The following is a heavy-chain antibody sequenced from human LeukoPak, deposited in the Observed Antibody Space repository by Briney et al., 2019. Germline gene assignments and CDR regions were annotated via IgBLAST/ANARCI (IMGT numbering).Heavy chain of an antibody. CDR2: IYYSGST. J-gene: IGHJ4*02. V-gene: IGHV4-59*01. CDR1: GGSISSYY. Sequence: VKPSETLSLTCTVSGGSISSYYWSWIRQPPGKGLEWIGYIYYSGSTNYSPSLKSRVTISVDTSKNQFSLKLSSVTAADTAVYYCARTHEYFDYWGQGTLVTVSS. CDR3: ARTHEYFDY.